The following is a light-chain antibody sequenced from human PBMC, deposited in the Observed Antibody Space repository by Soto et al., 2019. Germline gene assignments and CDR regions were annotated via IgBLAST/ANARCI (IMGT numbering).Light chain of an antibody. CDR3: SSYTRSSTGV. CDR2: DVS. V-gene: IGLV2-14*01. Sequence: QSVLTQPASVSGSPGHSITISCTGTSSDVGGYNYVSWYQQHPGKAPKLMIYDVSNRPSGVSNRFSGSKSGNTASLTISGLQAEDEADYYCSSYTRSSTGVFGTGTKVTVL. J-gene: IGLJ1*01. CDR1: SSDVGGYNY.